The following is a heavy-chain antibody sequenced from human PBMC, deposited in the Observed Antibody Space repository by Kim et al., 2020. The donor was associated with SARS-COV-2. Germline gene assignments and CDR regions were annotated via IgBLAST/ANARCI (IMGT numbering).Heavy chain of an antibody. Sequence: GGSLRLSCAASGFTVSSNYMSWVRQAPGKWLEWVSVIYSGGSTYYADSVKGRFTISRDNSKNTLYLQMNSLRAEDTAVYYCARDRVGATHYYYYGMDVWGQGTTVTVSS. J-gene: IGHJ6*02. CDR2: IYSGGST. CDR3: ARDRVGATHYYYYGMDV. CDR1: GFTVSSNY. D-gene: IGHD1-26*01. V-gene: IGHV3-53*01.